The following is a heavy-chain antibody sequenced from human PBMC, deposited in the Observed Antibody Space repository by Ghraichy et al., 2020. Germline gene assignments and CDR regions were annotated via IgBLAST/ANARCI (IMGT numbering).Heavy chain of an antibody. Sequence: SETLSLTCIVSGDSINSHHWGWIRRPPGRGLEWIGDIYYGGRTDYNRSLRSRVTISVDSSKNQFSLTLDSVTAADTAVYYCGRVQYGAGRGGPFYHYMDVWADGTTVTVSS. CDR3: GRVQYGAGRGGPFYHYMDV. D-gene: IGHD3-10*01. CDR2: IYYGGRT. CDR1: GDSINSHH. J-gene: IGHJ6*03. V-gene: IGHV4-59*11.